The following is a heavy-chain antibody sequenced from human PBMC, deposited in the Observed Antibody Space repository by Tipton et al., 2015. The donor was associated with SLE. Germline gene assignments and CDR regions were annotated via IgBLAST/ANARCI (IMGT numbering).Heavy chain of an antibody. CDR2: IFYTGST. Sequence: LRLSCTVSDGSIRSTNYYWGWIRQPPGKGLEWIGSIFYTGSTYHNPSLKSRVSFSIDTSKHQFSLKLNSVTAADTAVYYCARRHYSGPYDSWGQGTLVTVSS. CDR3: ARRHYSGPYDS. D-gene: IGHD5-12*01. V-gene: IGHV4-39*07. CDR1: DGSIRSTNYY. J-gene: IGHJ4*02.